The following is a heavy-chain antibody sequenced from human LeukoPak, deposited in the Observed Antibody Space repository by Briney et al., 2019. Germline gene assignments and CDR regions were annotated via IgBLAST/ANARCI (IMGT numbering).Heavy chain of an antibody. D-gene: IGHD3-10*01. CDR3: ARYYGSGSDPMDV. V-gene: IGHV4-34*01. CDR2: INHRGST. Sequence: SETLSLTCAVYGGSFSGYYWSWIRQPPGKGLEWIGEINHRGSTNYNPSLKSRVTISVDTSKNQFSLKLSSVTAADTAVYYCARYYGSGSDPMDVWGKGTTVTISS. J-gene: IGHJ6*03. CDR1: GGSFSGYY.